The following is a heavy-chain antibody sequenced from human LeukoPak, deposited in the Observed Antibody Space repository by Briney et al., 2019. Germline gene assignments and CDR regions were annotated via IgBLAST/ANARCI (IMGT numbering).Heavy chain of an antibody. CDR1: GDSMSNYY. CDR2: LSKSGNT. J-gene: IGHJ3*02. CDR3: ARARYVNSFYAFDI. Sequence: PSETLSLTCTVSGDSMSNYYWSWIRQRPGKGLEWIGYLSKSGNTNYSPSLKSRVTIFGDTSKNQFFLKLSSVTAADTAVYYCARARYVNSFYAFDIWGQGTLVTVPS. V-gene: IGHV4-59*01. D-gene: IGHD3-9*01.